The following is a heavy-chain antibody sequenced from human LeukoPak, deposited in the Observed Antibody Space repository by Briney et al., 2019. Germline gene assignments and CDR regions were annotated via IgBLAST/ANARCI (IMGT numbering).Heavy chain of an antibody. CDR3: AARGASSSSLRPLDY. V-gene: IGHV1-8*01. J-gene: IGHJ4*02. CDR1: GYTFTSYD. CDR2: MNPNSGNT. D-gene: IGHD6-6*01. Sequence: ASVKVSCKASGYTFTSYDINWVRQAPGRGPEWMGWMNPNSGNTGSAQNFQGRLTMTRNTSISTAYMELSSLRSEDTAVYYCAARGASSSSLRPLDYWGQGTLVTVSS.